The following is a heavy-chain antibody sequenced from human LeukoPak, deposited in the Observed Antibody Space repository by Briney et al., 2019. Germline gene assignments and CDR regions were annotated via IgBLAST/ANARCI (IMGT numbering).Heavy chain of an antibody. J-gene: IGHJ4*02. V-gene: IGHV3-9*03. CDR3: AKARYYDSSGYYFTN. D-gene: IGHD3-22*01. CDR2: TSWNSGSI. Sequence: QTGGSLRLSCAASGFTFDDYAMHWVRQAPGKGLEWVSGTSWNSGSIGYADSVKGRFTISRDNAKNSLYLQMNSLRAEDMALYYCAKARYYDSSGYYFTNWGQGTLVTVSS. CDR1: GFTFDDYA.